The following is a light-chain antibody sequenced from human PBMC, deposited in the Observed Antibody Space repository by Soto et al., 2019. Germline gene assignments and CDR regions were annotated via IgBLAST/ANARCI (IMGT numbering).Light chain of an antibody. Sequence: EIVLTQSPGTLSLSPGERATLSCRASQSVSSNYLAWYQQKPGQGPRLLIYGASSRATGIPDRFSGSGSGTEFTLTISRLEPEDFAVYYCHQYGISPVGGGTKGEIK. CDR3: HQYGISP. V-gene: IGKV3-20*01. J-gene: IGKJ4*01. CDR2: GAS. CDR1: QSVSSNY.